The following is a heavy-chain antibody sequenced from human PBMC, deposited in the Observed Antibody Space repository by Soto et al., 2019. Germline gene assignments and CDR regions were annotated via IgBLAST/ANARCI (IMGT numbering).Heavy chain of an antibody. J-gene: IGHJ4*02. V-gene: IGHV4-30-4*01. CDR2: IYYSGST. Sequence: PSETLSLTCTVSGGSISSGNYYWSWIRHPPGKGLEWIGYIYYSGSTYYNPSLKSRVTISIDTSKYQFSPKLSSVTAADTAVYYCARHEAPSGWYFDYWGQGTLVTVSS. CDR1: GGSISSGNYY. D-gene: IGHD6-19*01. CDR3: ARHEAPSGWYFDY.